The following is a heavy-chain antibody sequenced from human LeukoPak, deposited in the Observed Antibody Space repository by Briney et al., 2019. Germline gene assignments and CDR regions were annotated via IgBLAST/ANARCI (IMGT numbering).Heavy chain of an antibody. D-gene: IGHD5-12*01. J-gene: IGHJ4*02. CDR1: GGSISSYS. V-gene: IGHV4-59*12. CDR2: IYHSGST. CDR3: ASPGGVATNNPFDY. Sequence: PSETLSLTCTVSGGSISSYSWSWIRQPPGKGLEWIGYIYHSGSTYYNPSLKSRVSISVDRSKNQFSLKLSSVTAADTAVYYCASPGGVATNNPFDYWGQGTLVTVSS.